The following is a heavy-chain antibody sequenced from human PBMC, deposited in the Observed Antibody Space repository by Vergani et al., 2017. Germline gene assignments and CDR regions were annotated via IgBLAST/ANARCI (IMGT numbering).Heavy chain of an antibody. CDR1: GFTFSSYS. D-gene: IGHD4-17*01. Sequence: EVQLVESGGGLVQPGGSLRLSCAASGFTFSSYSMNWVRQAPGKGLEWVSYISSSSSTIYYADSVKGRFTISRDNAKNSLYLQMNSLRAEDTAVYYCARDLKSGDYLYYFDYWGQGTLVTVSS. CDR2: ISSSSSTI. J-gene: IGHJ4*02. CDR3: ARDLKSGDYLYYFDY. V-gene: IGHV3-48*04.